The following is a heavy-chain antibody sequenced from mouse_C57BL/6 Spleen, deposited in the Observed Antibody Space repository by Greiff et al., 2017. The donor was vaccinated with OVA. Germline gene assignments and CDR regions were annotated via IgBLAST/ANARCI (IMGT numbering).Heavy chain of an antibody. Sequence: QVQLQQPGAELVKPGASVKLSCKASGYTFTSYWMHWVKQRPGQGLEWIGMIHPNSGSTNYNEKFKSKATLTVDKSSSTAYMQLSSLTSEDSAVYYCARSSYDYDAAWFAYWGQGTLVTVSA. J-gene: IGHJ3*01. D-gene: IGHD2-4*01. V-gene: IGHV1-64*01. CDR1: GYTFTSYW. CDR3: ARSSYDYDAAWFAY. CDR2: IHPNSGST.